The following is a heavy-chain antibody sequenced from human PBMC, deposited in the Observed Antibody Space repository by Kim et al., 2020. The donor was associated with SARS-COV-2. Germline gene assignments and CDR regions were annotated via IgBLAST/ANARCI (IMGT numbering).Heavy chain of an antibody. D-gene: IGHD2-8*02. CDR3: ARRLYCAGGAGYWGPFDS. V-gene: IGHV5-51*01. CDR1: GYSFSTYW. Sequence: GESLKISCEASGYSFSTYWIGWVRQMPEKGLEWMGIIYPGDSDTRYNPSFQGQVTISADTSTNPAYLQWSGLKASDTAMYYCARRLYCAGGAGYWGPFDSCGEGSLVTVSS. CDR2: IYPGDSDT. J-gene: IGHJ4*02.